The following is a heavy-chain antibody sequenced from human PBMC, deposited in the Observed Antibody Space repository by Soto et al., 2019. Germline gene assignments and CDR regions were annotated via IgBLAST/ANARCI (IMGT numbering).Heavy chain of an antibody. CDR1: GGSISSGDYY. Sequence: SETLSRTCTVSGGSISSGDYYWSWIRQPPGKGLEWIGYIYYSGSTYYNPSLKSRVTISVDTSKKQFSLKLSSVTAADTAVYYSARDKSGFWSGYPYYYYYGMDVWGQGTTVTVSS. V-gene: IGHV4-30-4*01. D-gene: IGHD3-3*01. CDR3: ARDKSGFWSGYPYYYYYGMDV. J-gene: IGHJ6*02. CDR2: IYYSGST.